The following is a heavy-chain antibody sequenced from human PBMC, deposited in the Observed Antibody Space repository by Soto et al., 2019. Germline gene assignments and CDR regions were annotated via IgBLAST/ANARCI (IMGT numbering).Heavy chain of an antibody. J-gene: IGHJ3*02. CDR2: INPSGGST. CDR3: AREYKAGTIVVVPAAMPHDAFDI. V-gene: IGHV1-46*01. Sequence: QVQLVQSGAEVKKPGASVKVSCKASGYTFTSYYMHWVRQAPGQGREWMGIINPSGGSTSYAQKCQGRVTMTRDTSTSTVYMELSSLRSEDTAVYYCAREYKAGTIVVVPAAMPHDAFDIWGQGTMVTVSS. D-gene: IGHD2-2*01. CDR1: GYTFTSYY.